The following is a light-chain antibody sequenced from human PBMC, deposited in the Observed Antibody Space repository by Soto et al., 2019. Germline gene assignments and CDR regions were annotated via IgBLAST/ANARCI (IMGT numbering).Light chain of an antibody. J-gene: IGKJ1*01. CDR2: KAS. CDR3: QQYNSYWT. V-gene: IGKV1-5*03. CDR1: QSISSW. Sequence: DIQMTQSPSTLSASVGDRVTITCRASQSISSWLAWYQQKPGKAPKLLIYKASSFESGVPSRFSGSGSGTEFTLNISSLQPDDFATYYCQQYNSYWTFGQGTKVEIK.